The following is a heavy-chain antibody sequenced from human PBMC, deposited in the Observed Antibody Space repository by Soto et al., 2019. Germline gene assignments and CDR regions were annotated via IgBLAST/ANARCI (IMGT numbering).Heavy chain of an antibody. J-gene: IGHJ6*02. D-gene: IGHD3-9*01. CDR2: INPNSGGT. CDR3: AREALTGYGYYGMDV. CDR1: GYTFTGYY. Sequence: ASVKVSCTASGYTFTGYYMHWVRQAPGQGLEWMGWINPNSGGTNYAQKFQGWVTMTRDTSISTAYMELSRLRSDDTAVYYCAREALTGYGYYGMDVWGQGTMVTVSS. V-gene: IGHV1-2*04.